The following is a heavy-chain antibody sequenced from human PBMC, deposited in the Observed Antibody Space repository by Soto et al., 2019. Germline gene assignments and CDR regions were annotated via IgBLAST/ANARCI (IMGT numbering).Heavy chain of an antibody. CDR1: GYRFTTYA. CDR2: INAVSGHT. Sequence: QVQHVQSGAEVREPGASVKVSCKASGYRFTTYALHWVHQAPGQRPEWMGWINAVSGHTKYSKRFQGRVTITRDTSASTGYMELSSLRSEDTAVYYCGRSVVGATGEILYNAMDVWGQGTTVNVSS. CDR3: GRSVVGATGEILYNAMDV. J-gene: IGHJ6*02. D-gene: IGHD1-26*01. V-gene: IGHV1-3*01.